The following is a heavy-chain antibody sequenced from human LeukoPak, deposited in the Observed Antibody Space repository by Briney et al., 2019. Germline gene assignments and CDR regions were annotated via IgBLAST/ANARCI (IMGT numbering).Heavy chain of an antibody. CDR3: ARDRQNYSYGLGVDY. J-gene: IGHJ4*02. CDR1: GFTFSSYS. V-gene: IGHV3-21*01. CDR2: ISSSSSYI. Sequence: GGSLRLSCAASGFTFSSYSMNWVREAPGKGLEWVSSISSSSSYIYYADSVKGRFTISRDNAKNSLYLQMNSRKAEETAVYYCARDRQNYSYGLGVDYWGQGTLVTVSS. D-gene: IGHD5-18*01.